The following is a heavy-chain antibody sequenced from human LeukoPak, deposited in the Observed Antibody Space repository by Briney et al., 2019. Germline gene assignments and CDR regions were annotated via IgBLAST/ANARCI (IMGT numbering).Heavy chain of an antibody. V-gene: IGHV3-23*01. CDR1: GFTFSSYA. Sequence: GGSLRLSCAASGFTFSSYAMSRVRQAPGKGLEWVSAISGSGGSTYYADSVKGRFTISRDNSKNTLYLQMNSLRAEDTAVYYCAKDSGYSSSWYDYWGQGTLVTVSS. J-gene: IGHJ4*02. CDR3: AKDSGYSSSWYDY. D-gene: IGHD6-13*01. CDR2: ISGSGGST.